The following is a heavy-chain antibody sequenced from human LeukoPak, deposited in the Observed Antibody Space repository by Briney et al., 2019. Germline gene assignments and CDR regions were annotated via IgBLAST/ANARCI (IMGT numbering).Heavy chain of an antibody. D-gene: IGHD6-13*01. CDR2: ISGSGGST. J-gene: IGHJ4*02. CDR1: GFTFSDYY. CDR3: AKDRISIAAAGTCFDY. Sequence: PGGSLRLSCAASGFTFSDYYMSWVRQAPGKGLEWVSAISGSGGSTYYADSVKGRFTISRDNSKNTLYLQMNSLRAEDTAVYYCAKDRISIAAAGTCFDYWGQGTLVTVSS. V-gene: IGHV3-23*01.